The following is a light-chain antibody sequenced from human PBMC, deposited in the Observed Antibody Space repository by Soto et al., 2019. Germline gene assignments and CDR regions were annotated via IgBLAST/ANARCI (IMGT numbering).Light chain of an antibody. CDR2: GAS. V-gene: IGKV3-15*01. J-gene: IGKJ4*01. CDR3: QQYNNWPLS. CDR1: RSVSSSY. Sequence: EIVLPKSPGPLSFSPGERVTLSCRAGRSVSSSYLAWYQQKPGQAPGLLIYGASTRATGIPDRFSASGSGTEFTLTISSLQSGDFAGYRCQQYNNWPLSFAERAKVDI.